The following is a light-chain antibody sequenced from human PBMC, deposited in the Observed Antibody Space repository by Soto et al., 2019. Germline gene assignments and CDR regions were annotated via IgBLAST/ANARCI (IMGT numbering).Light chain of an antibody. CDR1: QSVSSY. J-gene: IGKJ4*01. V-gene: IGKV3-15*01. CDR2: DVS. CDR3: HQYNTWPLT. Sequence: EVVLTQSPDTLSLSPGGSATLSCRASQSVSSYLAWYQQRPGQALRLLIYDVSTRATGIPARFNGSGSGTEFTLAISSLQSEDFAIYYCHQYNTWPLTFGGGTKVEIK.